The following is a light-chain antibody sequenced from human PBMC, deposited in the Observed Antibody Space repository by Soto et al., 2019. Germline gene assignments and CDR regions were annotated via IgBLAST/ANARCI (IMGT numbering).Light chain of an antibody. CDR1: QSVSSN. Sequence: DIVMTQSPATLSVSPGERATLSCRASQSVSSNLAWYQQKSGQAPRLLIYGASTRATGIPARFSGSGSGTEFTLTISSLQSEDFAVYYCQPYNNWPLTVGGGTQVEIK. J-gene: IGKJ4*01. CDR3: QPYNNWPLT. CDR2: GAS. V-gene: IGKV3-15*01.